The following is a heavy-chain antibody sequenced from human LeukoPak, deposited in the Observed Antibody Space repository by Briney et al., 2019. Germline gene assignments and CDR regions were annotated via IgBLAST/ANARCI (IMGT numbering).Heavy chain of an antibody. CDR3: ARHGAQWLVPRAHYYYGMDV. CDR2: IYYSGST. CDR1: GGSISSYY. V-gene: IGHV4-59*08. D-gene: IGHD6-19*01. Sequence: PSETLSLTCTVSGGSISSYYWSWIRQPPGKGLEWIGYIYYSGSTNYNPSLKSRVTISVDTSKNQFSLKLSSVTAADTAVYYCARHGAQWLVPRAHYYYGMDVWGQGTTVTVSS. J-gene: IGHJ6*02.